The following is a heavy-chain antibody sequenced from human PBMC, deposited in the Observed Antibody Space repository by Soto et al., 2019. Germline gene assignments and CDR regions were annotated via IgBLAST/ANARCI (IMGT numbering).Heavy chain of an antibody. V-gene: IGHV4-30-4*01. CDR1: GGSISSGDYY. CDR2: IYYSGST. J-gene: IGHJ5*02. Sequence: PSETLSLTCTVSGGSISSGDYYWSWILQPPGKGLEWIGYIYYSGSTYYNPSLKSRVTISVDTSKNQFSLKLSSVTAADTAVYYCARGMNMIVVASNWFDPWGQGTLVTV. D-gene: IGHD3-22*01. CDR3: ARGMNMIVVASNWFDP.